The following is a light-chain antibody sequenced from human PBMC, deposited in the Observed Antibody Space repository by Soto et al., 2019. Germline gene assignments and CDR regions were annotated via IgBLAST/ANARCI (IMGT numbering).Light chain of an antibody. CDR1: QSVSNN. V-gene: IGKV3D-15*01. CDR2: GAS. J-gene: IGKJ4*01. Sequence: EIVLTQSPGTLSLSPGERATLSCRASQSVSNNYLAWYQQKPGQAPRLLIYGASIRATDIPARFSGSGSGAEFTLTINSLQSEDFAVYYCQPYNNWPLTFGGGTKVDI. CDR3: QPYNNWPLT.